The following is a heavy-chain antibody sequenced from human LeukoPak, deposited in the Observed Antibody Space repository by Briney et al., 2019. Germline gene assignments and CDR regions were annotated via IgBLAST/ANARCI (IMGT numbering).Heavy chain of an antibody. V-gene: IGHV1-18*01. CDR1: GYTFINYG. J-gene: IGHJ4*02. CDR2: ISAYNGNT. CDR3: ARSATYYYDSSGYFPGDY. D-gene: IGHD3-22*01. Sequence: GASVKVSCKASGYTFINYGITWVRQAPGQGLEWMGWISAYNGNTNYAQKLQGRVTMTTDTSTSTAYMELRSLRSDDTAVYYCARSATYYYDSSGYFPGDYWGQGTLVTVSS.